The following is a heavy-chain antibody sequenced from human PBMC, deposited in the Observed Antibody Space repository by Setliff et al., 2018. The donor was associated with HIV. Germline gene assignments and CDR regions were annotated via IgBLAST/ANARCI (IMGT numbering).Heavy chain of an antibody. CDR2: MNPNSSNT. Sequence: ASVKVSCKASGFTFINYDINWVRQAPGQGLEWMGWMNPNSSNTGYAQKFQGRVAMTRDTSINTAYMELSSLRSEDTAVYYCARGRVMVYANRRYYYYMDVWGKGTRSP. J-gene: IGHJ6*03. D-gene: IGHD2-8*01. V-gene: IGHV1-8*02. CDR1: GFTFINYD. CDR3: ARGRVMVYANRRYYYYMDV.